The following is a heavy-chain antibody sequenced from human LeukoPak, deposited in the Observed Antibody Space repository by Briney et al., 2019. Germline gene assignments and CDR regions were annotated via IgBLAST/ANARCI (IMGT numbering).Heavy chain of an antibody. CDR3: ARGLYRSSSNCYLYFYFDS. D-gene: IGHD2-2*01. CDR1: GFTIDDYG. Sequence: GGSLRLSCAASGFTIDDYGMSWVRQVAGKGLEWVAGINRNGGRTDYADSVKGRFTISRDNAKNSLYLEMNSLRAEDTALYYCARGLYRSSSNCYLYFYFDSWGQGTLVTVSS. J-gene: IGHJ4*02. CDR2: INRNGGRT. V-gene: IGHV3-20*04.